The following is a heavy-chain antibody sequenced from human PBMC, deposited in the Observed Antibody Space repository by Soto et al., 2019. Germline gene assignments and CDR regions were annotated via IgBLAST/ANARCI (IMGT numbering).Heavy chain of an antibody. CDR1: GGTFSSYT. D-gene: IGHD5-12*01. V-gene: IGHV1-69*02. CDR3: ARDGYKSESLDY. J-gene: IGHJ4*02. CDR2: IIPILGIA. Sequence: QVQLVQSGAEVKKPGSSVKVSCKASGGTFSSYTISWVRQAPGQGLEWMGRIIPILGIANYAQKFQGRVTITADKSTSTAYMELSSLRSEDTAVYYCARDGYKSESLDYWGQGTLVTVSS.